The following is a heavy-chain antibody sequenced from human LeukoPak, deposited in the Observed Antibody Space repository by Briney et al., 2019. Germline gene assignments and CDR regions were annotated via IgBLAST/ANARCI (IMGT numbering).Heavy chain of an antibody. CDR2: IRQDGSEK. CDR1: GFTLSTYW. V-gene: IGHV3-7*04. CDR3: ARDMRGDGFDI. D-gene: IGHD2-2*01. Sequence: QPGGSLRLSCAASGFTLSTYWMTWVRQAPGKGLEWLANIRQDGSEKYYVDSVEGRFTISRDNAKKSLFLQMNSLRAEDTAVYYCARDMRGDGFDIWGRGTMVTVSS. J-gene: IGHJ3*02.